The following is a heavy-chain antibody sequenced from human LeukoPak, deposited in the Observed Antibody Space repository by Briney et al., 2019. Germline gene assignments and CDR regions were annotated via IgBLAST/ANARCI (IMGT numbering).Heavy chain of an antibody. V-gene: IGHV1-69*13. CDR3: ARGDGSGSYYHLYFDY. CDR1: GGTFSSYA. D-gene: IGHD3-10*01. CDR2: IIPIFGTA. Sequence: ASVKVSCKASGGTFSSYAISWVRQAPGQGLERMGGIIPIFGTANYAQKFQGRVTITADESTSTAYMELSSLRSEDTAVYYCARGDGSGSYYHLYFDYWGQGTLVTVSS. J-gene: IGHJ4*02.